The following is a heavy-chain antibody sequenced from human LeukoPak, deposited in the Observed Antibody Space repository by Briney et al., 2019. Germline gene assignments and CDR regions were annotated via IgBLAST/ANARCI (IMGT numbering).Heavy chain of an antibody. V-gene: IGHV6-1*01. CDR3: ARGRDNAFDT. CDR2: TYYRSN. Sequence: SQTLSLTFAISGDSVSSSSDAWNWIRQSPSRGLEWLGRTYYRSNDYAVSVKSRMTINADTSKNQVSLQLSSVTPEDTAVYYCARGRDNAFDTWGQGTMVTVSS. CDR1: GDSVSSSSDA. J-gene: IGHJ3*02.